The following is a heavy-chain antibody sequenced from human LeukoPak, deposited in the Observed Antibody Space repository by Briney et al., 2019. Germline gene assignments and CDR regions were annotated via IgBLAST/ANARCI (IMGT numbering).Heavy chain of an antibody. J-gene: IGHJ3*01. CDR3: ATRPGTTGTTGSF. CDR1: GCTLTELS. Sequence: VASVKVSCKVSGCTLTELSMHWVRQAPGKGLEWMGGFDPEDGETIYAQKFQGRVTMTEDTSTDTAYMELSSLRSEDTAVYYCATRPGTTGTTGSFWGQGTMVTVSS. CDR2: FDPEDGET. D-gene: IGHD1-1*01. V-gene: IGHV1-24*01.